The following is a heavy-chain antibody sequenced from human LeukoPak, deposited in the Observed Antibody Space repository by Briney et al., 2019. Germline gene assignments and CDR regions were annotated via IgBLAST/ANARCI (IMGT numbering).Heavy chain of an antibody. Sequence: SETLSLTCSVSGGSIGSSSYCWGWIRQPPGKGLEWIWTICYSGSTFYNPSLRSRVTLSVDTSKNHFSLKLSSVTGADAAVYYCARTENYIPADCFDPWGQGTLVTVSS. CDR2: ICYSGST. CDR3: ARTENYIPADCFDP. D-gene: IGHD5-24*01. V-gene: IGHV4-39*01. CDR1: GGSIGSSSYC. J-gene: IGHJ5*02.